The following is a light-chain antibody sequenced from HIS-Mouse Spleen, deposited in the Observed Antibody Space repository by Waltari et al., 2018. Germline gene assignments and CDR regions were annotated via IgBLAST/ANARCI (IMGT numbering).Light chain of an antibody. CDR2: EDS. Sequence: SYELTQPPSVSVSPGQTARITCSRGALPKHYAYLYQQKSGQAPVLVIYEDSKRPYGNPERFSGSSAGTMATLTISGAQVEDEADYYCYSTDSSGNHRVFGGGTKLTVL. J-gene: IGLJ2*01. CDR1: ALPKHY. V-gene: IGLV3-10*01. CDR3: YSTDSSGNHRV.